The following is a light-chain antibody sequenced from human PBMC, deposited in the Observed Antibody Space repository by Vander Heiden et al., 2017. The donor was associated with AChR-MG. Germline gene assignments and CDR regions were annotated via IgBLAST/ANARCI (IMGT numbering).Light chain of an antibody. CDR2: DAS. CDR3: HQYSSSPPT. CDR1: ETVSSNY. Sequence: EIVLTQPPATLPLSPGERATLSCGARETVSSNYLAWYQQKPGLAPRLLIYDASTRATGIPDRFSGSGSGTYFTLTVSRLEPEDFAVYFCHQYSSSPPTFGQGTKVEVK. J-gene: IGKJ1*01. V-gene: IGKV3D-20*01.